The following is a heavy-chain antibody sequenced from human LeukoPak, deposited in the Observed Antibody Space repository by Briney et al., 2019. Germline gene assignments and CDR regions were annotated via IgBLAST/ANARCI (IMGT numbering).Heavy chain of an antibody. J-gene: IGHJ4*02. V-gene: IGHV3-64D*06. CDR3: VKGGGYGDYVYDY. Sequence: PGGSLRLSCSASGFTFSSYAMHWVRQAPGKGLEYASAISSNGGSTYYADSVKGRFTISRDNSKNTLYLQMSSLRAEDTAVYYCVKGGGYGDYVYDYWGQGTLVTVSS. CDR2: ISSNGGST. CDR1: GFTFSSYA. D-gene: IGHD4-17*01.